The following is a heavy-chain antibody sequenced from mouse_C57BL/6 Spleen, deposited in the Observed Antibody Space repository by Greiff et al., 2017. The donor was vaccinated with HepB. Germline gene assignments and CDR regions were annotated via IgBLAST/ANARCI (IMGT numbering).Heavy chain of an antibody. CDR1: GFTFSSYG. V-gene: IGHV5-6*01. Sequence: EVKLMESGGDLVKPGGSLKLSCAASGFTFSSYGMSWVRQTPDKRLEWVATISSGGSYTYYPDSVKGRFTISRDNAKNTLYLQMSSLKSEDTAMYYCARHATVVATNAMDYWGQGTSVTVSS. D-gene: IGHD1-1*01. J-gene: IGHJ4*01. CDR2: ISSGGSYT. CDR3: ARHATVVATNAMDY.